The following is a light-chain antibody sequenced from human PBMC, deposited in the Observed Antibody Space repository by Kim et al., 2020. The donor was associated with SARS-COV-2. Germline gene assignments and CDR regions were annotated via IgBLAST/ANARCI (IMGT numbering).Light chain of an antibody. CDR3: NSRDSSGNHVV. CDR2: GNN. J-gene: IGLJ2*01. CDR1: SLRSYY. V-gene: IGLV3-19*01. Sequence: ALGQPVMITCQGDSLRSYYASWYQQKPVQAPVLVIYGNNNRPSGIPDRFSGSSSGNTASLTITGAQAEDEADYYCNSRDSSGNHVVFGGGTQLTVL.